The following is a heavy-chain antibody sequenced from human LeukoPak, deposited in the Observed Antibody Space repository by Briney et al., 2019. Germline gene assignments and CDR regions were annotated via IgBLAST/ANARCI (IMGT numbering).Heavy chain of an antibody. CDR1: GFTFSSYW. D-gene: IGHD3-22*01. CDR3: AKTYYYDSSCAIDY. V-gene: IGHV3-74*01. J-gene: IGHJ4*02. CDR2: INSDGSST. Sequence: GGSLRLSCAASGFTFSSYWMHWVRQAPGKGLVWVSRINSDGSSTSYADSVKGRFTISRDNAKNTLYLQMNSLRAEDAAVYYCAKTYYYDSSCAIDYWGQGTLVTVSS.